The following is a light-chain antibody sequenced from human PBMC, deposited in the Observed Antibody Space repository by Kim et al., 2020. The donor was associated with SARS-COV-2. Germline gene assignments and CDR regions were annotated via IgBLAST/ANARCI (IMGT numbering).Light chain of an antibody. Sequence: DIQMTQSPSSLSASVGDRVTITCQASQDISNYLNWYQQKPGKAPKLLIYDASNLETGVPSRFSGSGSGTDFTFTISSLQPEDIATYYYQQYDNLPPLTFGGGTKVDIK. CDR1: QDISNY. J-gene: IGKJ4*01. CDR2: DAS. V-gene: IGKV1-33*01. CDR3: QQYDNLPPLT.